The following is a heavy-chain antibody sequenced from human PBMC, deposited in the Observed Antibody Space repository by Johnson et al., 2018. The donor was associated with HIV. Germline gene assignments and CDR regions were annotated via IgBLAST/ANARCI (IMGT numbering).Heavy chain of an antibody. J-gene: IGHJ3*02. CDR1: GFTFHSYA. D-gene: IGHD3-10*01. V-gene: IGHV3-30*04. Sequence: QVQLVESGGDMVQPGRSLRLSCAASGFTFHSYAMHWVRQAPGKGLEWVAVISYDGSNKYYADSVKGRFTISRDNSKNTLYLQMNSLRAEDTAVYYCARGVDGAFDIWGQGTVVTVSS. CDR2: ISYDGSNK. CDR3: ARGVDGAFDI.